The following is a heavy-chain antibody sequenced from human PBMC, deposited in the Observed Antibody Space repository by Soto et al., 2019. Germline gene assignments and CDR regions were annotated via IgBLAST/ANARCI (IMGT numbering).Heavy chain of an antibody. D-gene: IGHD2-15*01. CDR1: GYTFTSYY. CDR3: ARAPMPPYCRGGSCHYNWFDP. V-gene: IGHV1-46*01. J-gene: IGHJ5*02. Sequence: QVQLVQSGAEVKKPGASVKVSCKASGYTFTSYYMHWVRQAPGQGLEWMGIINPSGGSTSYAQKFQGRVTMTRDTCRSRVHMEVTSLRSEDTGVYYCARAPMPPYCRGGSCHYNWFDPWGQGTLVTVSS. CDR2: INPSGGST.